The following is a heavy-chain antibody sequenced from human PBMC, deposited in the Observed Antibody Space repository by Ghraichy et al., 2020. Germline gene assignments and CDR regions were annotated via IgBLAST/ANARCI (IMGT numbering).Heavy chain of an antibody. CDR2: ISGSGGST. D-gene: IGHD2-2*01. J-gene: IGHJ6*02. CDR3: AKQTPPYCSSTSCYYYGMDV. CDR1: GFTFSSYA. V-gene: IGHV3-23*01. Sequence: GGSLRLSCAASGFTFSSYAMSWVRQAPGKGLEWVSAISGSGGSTFYADSVKGRFTISRDNSKNTLYLQMNSLRAEDTAVYYCAKQTPPYCSSTSCYYYGMDVWGQGTTVTVSS.